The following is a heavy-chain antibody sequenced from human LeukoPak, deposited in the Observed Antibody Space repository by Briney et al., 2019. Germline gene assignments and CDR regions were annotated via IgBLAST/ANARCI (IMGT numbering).Heavy chain of an antibody. J-gene: IGHJ4*02. CDR2: ISVHNGKT. V-gene: IGHV1-18*04. CDR1: GYTFTTYN. Sequence: ASVKVSCKASGYTFTTYNINWVGQAPGQGLEWMGWISVHNGKTNYAQKVQGRVTMTTGTSTTTAYMELRSLRFDDTAVYYCAREQQLPRGDFDYWGQGTLLTVSS. D-gene: IGHD6-13*01. CDR3: AREQQLPRGDFDY.